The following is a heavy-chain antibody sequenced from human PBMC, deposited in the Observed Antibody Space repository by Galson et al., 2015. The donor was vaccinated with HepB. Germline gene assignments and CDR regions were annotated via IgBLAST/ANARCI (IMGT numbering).Heavy chain of an antibody. CDR3: ARDRLGGIVATINSDYYCMDV. Sequence: SVKVSCKASGYTFTSYGISWVRQAPGQGLEWMGWISAYNGNTDYAQKLQGRVTMTTDTSTSTAYMELRSLRSDDTAVYYCARDRLGGIVATINSDYYCMDVWGKGTTVTVSS. CDR2: ISAYNGNT. V-gene: IGHV1-18*01. D-gene: IGHD5-12*01. J-gene: IGHJ6*03. CDR1: GYTFTSYG.